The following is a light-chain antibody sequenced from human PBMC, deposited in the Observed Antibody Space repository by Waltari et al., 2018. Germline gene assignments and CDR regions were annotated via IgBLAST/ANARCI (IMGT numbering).Light chain of an antibody. CDR1: QSVSRY. CDR3: QKYGTLPAT. CDR2: DAS. V-gene: IGKV3-20*01. Sequence: EIVLTQSPGTLSLSPGERATLSCRASQSVSRYLAWYQQKPGQAPRLLIYDASIRASGIPDRFSGSVSGTDFSLTISRLEPEDFAVYYCQKYGTLPATFGQGTQVQ. J-gene: IGKJ1*01.